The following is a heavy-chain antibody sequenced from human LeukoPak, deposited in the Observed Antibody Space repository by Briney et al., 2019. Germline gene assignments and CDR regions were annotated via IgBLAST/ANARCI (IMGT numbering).Heavy chain of an antibody. D-gene: IGHD5-24*01. J-gene: IGHJ4*02. CDR1: GGTFSSYA. V-gene: IGHV1-69*04. CDR2: IIPILGIA. Sequence: SVTVSSKPSGGTFSSYAISWVRQAPGQGLEWMGRIIPILGIANYAQKFQGRVTITADKSTSTAYMELSSLRSEDTAVYYCASGRDGYNRAFDYWGQGTLVTVSS. CDR3: ASGRDGYNRAFDY.